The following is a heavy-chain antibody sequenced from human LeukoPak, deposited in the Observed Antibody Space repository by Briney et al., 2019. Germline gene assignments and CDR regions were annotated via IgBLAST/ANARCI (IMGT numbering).Heavy chain of an antibody. J-gene: IGHJ6*02. D-gene: IGHD1-26*01. CDR3: ARDFPPVGATTVFTYYYYGMDI. CDR2: INAYNGDT. CDR1: GYTFTSSG. V-gene: IGHV1-18*01. Sequence: ASVKVSCKASGYTFTSSGISWVRQAPGQGLEWMGWINAYNGDTNYAQKLQGGVTMTTDTSTSTAYMELRSLRSDDTAVYYCARDFPPVGATTVFTYYYYGMDIWGQGTMVTVSS.